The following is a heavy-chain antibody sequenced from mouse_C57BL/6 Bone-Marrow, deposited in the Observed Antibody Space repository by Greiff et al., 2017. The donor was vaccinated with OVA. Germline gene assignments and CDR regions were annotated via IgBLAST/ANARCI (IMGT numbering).Heavy chain of an antibody. D-gene: IGHD1-1*01. CDR1: GYNFTSYW. Sequence: QVQLQQPGAELVKPGASVKLSCKASGYNFTSYWMHWVKQRPGQGLEWIGMIHPNSGSTNYNEKFKSKATMTVDKSSSTAYMQLSSLTSEDSAVYYCARWYYEWFAYWGQGTLVTVSA. J-gene: IGHJ3*01. CDR2: IHPNSGST. V-gene: IGHV1-64*01. CDR3: ARWYYEWFAY.